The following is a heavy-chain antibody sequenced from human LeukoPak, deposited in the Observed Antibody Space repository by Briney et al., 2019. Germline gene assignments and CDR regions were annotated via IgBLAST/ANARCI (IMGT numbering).Heavy chain of an antibody. J-gene: IGHJ5*02. CDR3: ARDKRITEYGGYPGGWFDP. Sequence: SVKVSCKASGGTFSSYAISWVRPAPGQGLEWMGGIIPIFGTANYAQKFQGRVTITADESTSTAYMELSSLRSEDTAVYYCARDKRITEYGGYPGGWFDPWGQGTLVTVSS. V-gene: IGHV1-69*13. CDR2: IIPIFGTA. D-gene: IGHD5-12*01. CDR1: GGTFSSYA.